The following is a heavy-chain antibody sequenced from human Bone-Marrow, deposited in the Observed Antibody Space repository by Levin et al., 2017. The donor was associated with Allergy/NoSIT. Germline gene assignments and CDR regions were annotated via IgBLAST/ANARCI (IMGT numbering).Heavy chain of an antibody. Sequence: GESLKISCKGSGYSFTSYWIGWVRQMPGKGLEWMGIIYPGDSDTRYSPSFQGQVTISADKSISTAYLQWSSLKASDTAMYYCARQHYYDSSGYYHGWFDPWGQGTLVTVSS. CDR2: IYPGDSDT. D-gene: IGHD3-22*01. J-gene: IGHJ5*02. V-gene: IGHV5-51*01. CDR1: GYSFTSYW. CDR3: ARQHYYDSSGYYHGWFDP.